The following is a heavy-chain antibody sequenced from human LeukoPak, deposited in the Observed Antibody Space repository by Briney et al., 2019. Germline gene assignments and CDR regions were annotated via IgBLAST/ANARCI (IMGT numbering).Heavy chain of an antibody. CDR3: ARSLMNSVRPYYYYYYGMDV. V-gene: IGHV3-11*01. CDR2: ISSSGSTI. CDR1: GFTFSDYY. D-gene: IGHD1-7*01. J-gene: IGHJ6*02. Sequence: GGSLRLSCAASGFTFSDYYMIWIRQAPGKGLEWVSYISSSGSTIYYADSVKGRFTISRDNAKNSLYLQMNSLRAEDTAVYYCARSLMNSVRPYYYYYYGMDVWGQGTTVTVSS.